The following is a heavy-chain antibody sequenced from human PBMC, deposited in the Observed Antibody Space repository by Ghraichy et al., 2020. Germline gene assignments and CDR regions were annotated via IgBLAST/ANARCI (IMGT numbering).Heavy chain of an antibody. J-gene: IGHJ1*01. CDR2: IYYSGST. Sequence: SETLSLTCTVSGGSISSYYWSWIRQPPGKGLEWIGYIYYSGSTNYNPSLKSRVTISVDTSKNQFSLKLSSVTAADTAVYYCARHEGFVEDIEYFQHWGQGTLVTVSS. V-gene: IGHV4-59*08. D-gene: IGHD2-15*01. CDR1: GGSISSYY. CDR3: ARHEGFVEDIEYFQH.